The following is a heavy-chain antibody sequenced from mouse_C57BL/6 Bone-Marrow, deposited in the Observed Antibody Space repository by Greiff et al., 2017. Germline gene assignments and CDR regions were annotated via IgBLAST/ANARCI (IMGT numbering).Heavy chain of an antibody. J-gene: IGHJ1*03. Sequence: EVKVVESGGGLVKPGGSLKLSCAASGFTFSSYAMSWVRQTPEKRLEWVATISDGGSYTYYPDNVKGRFTISRDNAKNNLYLQMSHLKSEDTAMYYCARDWKITTVVAPYWYFDVWGTGTTVTVSS. CDR2: ISDGGSYT. D-gene: IGHD1-1*01. V-gene: IGHV5-4*01. CDR3: ARDWKITTVVAPYWYFDV. CDR1: GFTFSSYA.